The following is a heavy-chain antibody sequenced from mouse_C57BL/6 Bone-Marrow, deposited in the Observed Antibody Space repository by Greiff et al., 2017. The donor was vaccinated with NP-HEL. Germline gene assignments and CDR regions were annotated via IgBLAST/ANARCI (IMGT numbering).Heavy chain of an antibody. V-gene: IGHV6-3*01. CDR2: IRLKSDNYAT. Sequence: EVQLVESGGGLVQPGGSMKLSCVASGFTFSNYWMNWVRQSPEKGLEWVAQIRLKSDNYATHYAESVKGRFTISRDDSKSSVYLQMNNLTADDTGIYYCAAPIYYYGSGGFAYWGQGTLVTVSA. J-gene: IGHJ3*01. CDR3: AAPIYYYGSGGFAY. CDR1: GFTFSNYW. D-gene: IGHD1-1*01.